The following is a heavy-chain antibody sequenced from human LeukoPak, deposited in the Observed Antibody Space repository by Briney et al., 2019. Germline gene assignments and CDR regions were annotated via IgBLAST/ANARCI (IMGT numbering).Heavy chain of an antibody. CDR3: ARANPNSGGDGP. J-gene: IGHJ4*02. CDR2: IYYSGST. CDR1: GGSISSSSYY. V-gene: IGHV4-39*07. D-gene: IGHD2-21*02. Sequence: PSETLSLTCTVSGGSISSSSYYWGWIRQPPGKGLEWIGSIYYSGSTYYNPSLKSRVTISVDTSKNQFSLKLSSVTAADTAVYYCARANPNSGGDGPWGQGTLVTVSS.